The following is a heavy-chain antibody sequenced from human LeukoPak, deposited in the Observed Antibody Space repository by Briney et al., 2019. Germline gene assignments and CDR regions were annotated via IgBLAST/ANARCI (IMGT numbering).Heavy chain of an antibody. Sequence: KPSETLSLTCTVSGGSISSYYWSWIRQPPGKGLEWIGYIYYSGSTNYNPSLKSRVTISVDTSKNQFSLNLSSVTAADTAVYYCAYYDSSGYFQYWGQGTLVTVSS. CDR3: AYYDSSGYFQY. CDR1: GGSISSYY. D-gene: IGHD3-22*01. J-gene: IGHJ4*02. CDR2: IYYSGST. V-gene: IGHV4-59*01.